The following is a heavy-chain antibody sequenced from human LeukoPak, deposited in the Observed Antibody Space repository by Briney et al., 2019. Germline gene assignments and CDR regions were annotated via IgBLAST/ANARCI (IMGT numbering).Heavy chain of an antibody. J-gene: IGHJ4*02. CDR2: ISGSGGST. V-gene: IGHV3-23*01. Sequence: GGSLRLSCAASGFTFSSYAMSWVRQAPGKGLEWVSAISGSGGSTYYADFVKGRFTISRDNSKNTLYLQMNSLRAEDTAVYYCARMEVVVVVIINYRFDYWGQGTLVTVSS. D-gene: IGHD3-22*01. CDR1: GFTFSSYA. CDR3: ARMEVVVVVIINYRFDY.